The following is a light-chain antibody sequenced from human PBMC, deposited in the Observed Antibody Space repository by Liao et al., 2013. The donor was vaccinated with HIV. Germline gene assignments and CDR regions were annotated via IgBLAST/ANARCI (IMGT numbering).Light chain of an antibody. Sequence: SNVLTQPPSVSVAPGQTASIFCSGDNLGDKHASWYQQKPGQSPVLVIYQDRKRPSGIPERFSGSNSGNTATLTISGTQAMDEADYYCQAWDSSVVFGGGTKLTVL. CDR2: QDR. V-gene: IGLV3-1*01. CDR3: QAWDSSVV. J-gene: IGLJ2*01. CDR1: NLGDKH.